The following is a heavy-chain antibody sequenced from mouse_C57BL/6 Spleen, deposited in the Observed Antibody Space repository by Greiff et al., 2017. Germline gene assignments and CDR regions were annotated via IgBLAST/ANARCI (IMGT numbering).Heavy chain of an antibody. D-gene: IGHD1-1*01. V-gene: IGHV1-81*01. CDR3: ARGGSSYDYAMDY. CDR1: GYTFTSYG. CDR2: IYPRSGNT. Sequence: VMLVESGAELARPGASVKLSCKASGYTFTSYGISWVKQRTGQGLEWIGEIYPRSGNTYYNEKFKGKATLTADKSSSTAYMELRSLTSEDSAVYFCARGGSSYDYAMDYWGQGTSVTVSS. J-gene: IGHJ4*01.